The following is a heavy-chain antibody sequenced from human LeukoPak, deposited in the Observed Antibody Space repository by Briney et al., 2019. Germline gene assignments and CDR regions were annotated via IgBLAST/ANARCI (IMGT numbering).Heavy chain of an antibody. CDR1: GYSIRSGYY. Sequence: SETLSLTCTVSGYSIRSGYYWGWIRQPPGKGLEWIGIIYHSGSTYYNPSLKSRVTISVDTSKNQFSLKLTSVTAADTAVYYCARESIIDEPIDYWGQGTLVTVSS. CDR3: ARESIIDEPIDY. D-gene: IGHD3-16*01. V-gene: IGHV4-38-2*02. CDR2: IYHSGST. J-gene: IGHJ4*02.